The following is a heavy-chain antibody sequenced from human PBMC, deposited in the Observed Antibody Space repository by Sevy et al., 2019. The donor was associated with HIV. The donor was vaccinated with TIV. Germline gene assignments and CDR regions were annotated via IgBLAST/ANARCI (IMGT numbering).Heavy chain of an antibody. CDR1: GFTFSNYW. D-gene: IGHD2-2*01. CDR2: IKRDGSEK. CDR3: ARDCSSTSCLWGLDV. J-gene: IGHJ6*02. V-gene: IGHV3-7*03. Sequence: GGSLRLSCAASGFTFSNYWMSWVRQDPGKGLEWVANIKRDGSEKYYMASVKGRFTISRDNAKNSLYLRINSLGAEDTAMYYCARDCSSTSCLWGLDVWGQGTTVTVSS.